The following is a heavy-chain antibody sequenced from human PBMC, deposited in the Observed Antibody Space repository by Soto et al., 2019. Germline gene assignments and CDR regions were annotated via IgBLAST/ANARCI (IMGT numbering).Heavy chain of an antibody. CDR1: GFTFSSYA. Sequence: GGSLSLSCAASGFTFSSYAMGWVRQGPGRGLEWVAVVSIGGSTHYADSVRGRFTISRDNSKNTLSLQMNSLTAEDTAVYFCAKRRGAGGHFDYWGQGALVTVSS. D-gene: IGHD2-15*01. V-gene: IGHV3-23*01. CDR3: AKRRGAGGHFDY. J-gene: IGHJ4*02. CDR2: VSIGGST.